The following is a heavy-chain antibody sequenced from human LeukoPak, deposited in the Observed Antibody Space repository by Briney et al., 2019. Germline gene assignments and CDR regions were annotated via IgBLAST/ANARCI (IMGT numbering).Heavy chain of an antibody. Sequence: PSETLSLTCTVSGGSISGSSYYWGWIRQPPGKGLEWIGEINHSGSTNYNPSLKSRVTISVDTSKNQFSLKLSSVTAADTAVYYCARLSYYYDSSGYYPPGYGMDVWGQGTTVTVSS. D-gene: IGHD3-22*01. V-gene: IGHV4-39*07. CDR2: INHSGST. J-gene: IGHJ6*02. CDR1: GGSISGSSYY. CDR3: ARLSYYYDSSGYYPPGYGMDV.